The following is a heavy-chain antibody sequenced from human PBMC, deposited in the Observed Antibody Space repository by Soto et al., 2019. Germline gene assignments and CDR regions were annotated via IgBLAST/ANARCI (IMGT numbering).Heavy chain of an antibody. J-gene: IGHJ3*02. CDR1: GYTFTSYG. CDR2: ISAYNGNT. V-gene: IGHV1-18*01. Sequence: QVQLVQSGAEVKKPGASVKVSCKASGYTFTSYGISWVRQAPGQGLEWMGWISAYNGNTNYAQKLQRRVPIATDTSTSTANMELRSLRSDDTAVYYCTRDSSPGLAYCGGDCPKKDAFDIWGQGTMVTVSS. CDR3: TRDSSPGLAYCGGDCPKKDAFDI. D-gene: IGHD2-21*02.